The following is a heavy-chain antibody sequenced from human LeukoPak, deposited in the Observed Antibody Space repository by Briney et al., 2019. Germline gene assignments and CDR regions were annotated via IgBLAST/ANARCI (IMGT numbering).Heavy chain of an antibody. CDR1: GFTFSSYA. V-gene: IGHV3-30-3*01. Sequence: GGSLRLSCAASGFTFSSYAMHWVRQAPGKGLEWVAVISYDGSNKYYADSVKGRFTISRDNSKNTLYLQMNSLRAEDTAVYYCASSPRTASILEWLFRTEYFQHWGQGTLVTVSS. CDR3: ASSPRTASILEWLFRTEYFQH. D-gene: IGHD3-3*01. J-gene: IGHJ1*01. CDR2: ISYDGSNK.